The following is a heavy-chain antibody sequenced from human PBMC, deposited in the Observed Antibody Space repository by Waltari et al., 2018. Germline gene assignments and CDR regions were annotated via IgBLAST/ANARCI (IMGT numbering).Heavy chain of an antibody. Sequence: QVQLQESGPGLVKPSGTLSLTCAVSGGSISSSNWWSWVRQPPGKGLEWIGEIYHSGSTNYHPSLKSRVTISVDKSKNQFSLKLSSVTAADTAVYYCAREGISVAVAGKASYGMDVWGQGTTVTVSS. CDR1: GGSISSSNW. CDR2: IYHSGST. CDR3: AREGISVAVAGKASYGMDV. D-gene: IGHD6-19*01. V-gene: IGHV4-4*02. J-gene: IGHJ6*02.